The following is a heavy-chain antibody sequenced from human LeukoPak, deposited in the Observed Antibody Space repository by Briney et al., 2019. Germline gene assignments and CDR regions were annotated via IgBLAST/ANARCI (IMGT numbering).Heavy chain of an antibody. CDR2: INHSGST. V-gene: IGHV4-34*01. CDR1: GVAISSYY. J-gene: IGHJ4*02. CDR3: ARRRKPQGTRPYCSSTSCSGYYFDY. D-gene: IGHD2-2*01. Sequence: SETLSLTCTVSGVAISSYYWSWIRQPPGKGLEWIGEINHSGSTNYNPSLKSRVTISVDTSKNQFSLKLSSVTAADTAVYYCARRRKPQGTRPYCSSTSCSGYYFDYWGQGTLVTVSS.